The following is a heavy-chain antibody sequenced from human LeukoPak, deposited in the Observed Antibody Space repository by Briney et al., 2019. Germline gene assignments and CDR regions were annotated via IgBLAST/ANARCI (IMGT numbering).Heavy chain of an antibody. CDR2: ISVYSGNT. Sequence: GESLKISCKASGYTFASYGVTWVRQAPGQGPEWMAWISVYSGNTEYAQKFQDRVTLTADTSTSTVYMELRSLRSDDTAVYYCARDGWSLGPWGQGTLVTVSS. D-gene: IGHD2-8*01. CDR3: ARDGWSLGP. J-gene: IGHJ5*02. CDR1: GYTFASYG. V-gene: IGHV1-18*01.